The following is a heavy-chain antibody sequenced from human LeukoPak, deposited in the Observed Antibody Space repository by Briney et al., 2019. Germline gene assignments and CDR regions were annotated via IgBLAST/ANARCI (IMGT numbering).Heavy chain of an antibody. Sequence: SETLSLTCTVSGGSISSGGYYWSWIRQHPGTGLEWIGYIYYSGSTYYNPSLKSRVTISVDTSKNQFSLKLSSVTAADTAVYYCARATDYGDSYYFDYWGQGTLVTVSS. CDR2: IYYSGST. CDR3: ARATDYGDSYYFDY. J-gene: IGHJ4*02. CDR1: GGSISSGGYY. V-gene: IGHV4-31*03. D-gene: IGHD4-17*01.